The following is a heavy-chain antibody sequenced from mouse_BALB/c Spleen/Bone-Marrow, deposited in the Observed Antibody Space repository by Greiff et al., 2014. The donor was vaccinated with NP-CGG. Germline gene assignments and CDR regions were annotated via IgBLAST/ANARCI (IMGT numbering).Heavy chain of an antibody. J-gene: IGHJ3*01. CDR3: AREGPWFAY. CDR2: ISTYYGDA. V-gene: IGHV1S137*01. CDR1: GYTFTDYA. Sequence: QVQLQQSGAELVRPGVSVKISCKGSGYTFTDYAMHWVKQSHAKSLEWIGVISTYYGDASYNQKFKGKATMTVNKSSSTAYMELARLTSEDSAIYYCAREGPWFAYWGQGTLVTVS.